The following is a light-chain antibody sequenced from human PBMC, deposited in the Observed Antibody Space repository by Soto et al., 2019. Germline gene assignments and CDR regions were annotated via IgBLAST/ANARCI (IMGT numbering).Light chain of an antibody. V-gene: IGKV3-11*01. CDR3: QQYNNWPPLT. CDR2: DAS. Sequence: EIVLTQSPATLSLSPGDRATLSCRASQSVSTYVAWYQQKPGQAPRLLIYDASSRATGIPARFSGSGSGTDFTLTISSLQSEDFAVYYCQQYNNWPPLTFGGGTKVEIK. J-gene: IGKJ4*01. CDR1: QSVSTY.